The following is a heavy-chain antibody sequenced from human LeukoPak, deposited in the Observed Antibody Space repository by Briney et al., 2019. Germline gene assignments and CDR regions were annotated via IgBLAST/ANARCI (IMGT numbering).Heavy chain of an antibody. CDR1: GYIFTGYY. CDR3: ARYGSSWGGYYYYGMDV. Sequence: ASVKVSCKASGYIFTGYYMHWVRQAPGQGLEWMGWINPKSGGTNYAQKFQGRVTMTRDTSISTAYMELSRLRSEDTAVYYCARYGSSWGGYYYYGMDVWGQGTTVTVSS. D-gene: IGHD6-13*01. J-gene: IGHJ6*02. V-gene: IGHV1-2*02. CDR2: INPKSGGT.